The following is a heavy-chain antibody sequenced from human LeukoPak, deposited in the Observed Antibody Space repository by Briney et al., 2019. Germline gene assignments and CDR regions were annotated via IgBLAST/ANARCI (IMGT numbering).Heavy chain of an antibody. CDR3: ARDVFEGFGERVIDAFDI. CDR2: ISAYNGDT. CDR1: GYTFINYN. J-gene: IGHJ3*02. V-gene: IGHV1-18*01. Sequence: ASVKVSCKASGYTFINYNIAWVLQAPGQGLEWMGWISAYNGDTNYGQKVQGRVAMTTDTSTRTAYMELRGLRSDDTAAYYCARDVFEGFGERVIDAFDIWGQGTLVTVSS. D-gene: IGHD3-10*01.